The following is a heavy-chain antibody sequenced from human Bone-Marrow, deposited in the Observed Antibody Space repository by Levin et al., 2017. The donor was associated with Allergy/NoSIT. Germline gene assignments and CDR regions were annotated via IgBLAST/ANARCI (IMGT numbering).Heavy chain of an antibody. J-gene: IGHJ6*02. CDR2: IIPIFGTT. Sequence: SVKVSCKASGGTFSSYAISWVRQAPGQGLEWMGGIIPIFGTTNYAQKFQGRVTITADESTSTAYMELSSLRSEDTAVYYCATNRGGQYQLLKGYYYYGMDVWGQGTTVTVSS. D-gene: IGHD2-2*01. V-gene: IGHV1-69*13. CDR1: GGTFSSYA. CDR3: ATNRGGQYQLLKGYYYYGMDV.